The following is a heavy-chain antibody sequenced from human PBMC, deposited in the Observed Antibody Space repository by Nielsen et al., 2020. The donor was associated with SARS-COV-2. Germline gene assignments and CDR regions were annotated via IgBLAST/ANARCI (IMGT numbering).Heavy chain of an antibody. CDR3: ARDSHDRGFDS. V-gene: IGHV4-34*09. Sequence: SETLSLTCAVYGGSFSGYYWSWIRQPPGKGLEWIGYIYHSGSIYYNPSLTSRVTMSVDTSKKQFSLKLRSVTAADTAIYYCARDSHDRGFDSWGQGTLVTVSS. CDR2: IYHSGSI. CDR1: GGSFSGYY. D-gene: IGHD3-9*01. J-gene: IGHJ4*02.